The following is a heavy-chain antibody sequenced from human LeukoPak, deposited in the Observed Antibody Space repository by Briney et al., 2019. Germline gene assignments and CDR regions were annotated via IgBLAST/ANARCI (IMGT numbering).Heavy chain of an antibody. CDR1: GYTLTELS. CDR3: ATVYWQQLVPYYFDY. J-gene: IGHJ4*02. D-gene: IGHD6-13*01. CDR2: FDPEDGET. Sequence: GASVKASCKVSGYTLTELSMHWVRQAPGKGLEWMGGFDPEDGETTYAQKFQGRVTMTEDTSTDTAYMELSSLRSEDTAVYYCATVYWQQLVPYYFDYWGQGTLVTVSS. V-gene: IGHV1-24*01.